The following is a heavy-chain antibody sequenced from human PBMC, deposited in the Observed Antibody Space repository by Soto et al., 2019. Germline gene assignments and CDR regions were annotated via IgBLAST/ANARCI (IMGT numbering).Heavy chain of an antibody. D-gene: IGHD3-22*01. CDR1: GFTFSSYA. CDR3: SKVASRITMIGVVGGDFDY. V-gene: IGHV3-23*01. CDR2: ISGSGGNT. J-gene: IGHJ4*02. Sequence: GGSLRLSCAASGFTFSSYAMSWVRQAPGKGLEWVSAISGSGGNTYYADSVKGRLTISRDNSKNTLYLQMNSLRAEDTAVYYCSKVASRITMIGVVGGDFDYWGQGTLVTVSS.